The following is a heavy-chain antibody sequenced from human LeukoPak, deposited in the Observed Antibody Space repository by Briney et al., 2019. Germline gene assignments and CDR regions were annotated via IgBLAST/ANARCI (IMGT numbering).Heavy chain of an antibody. CDR2: IKQDGSEK. D-gene: IGHD3-22*01. CDR3: ARESSGYYLTNAFDI. V-gene: IGHV3-7*01. J-gene: IGHJ3*02. CDR1: GFTFSSYW. Sequence: PGGSLRLSCAASGFTFSSYWMSWVRQAPGKGLEWVANIKQDGSEKYYVDSVKGRFTISRDNAKNLLYLQMNSLRAEDTAVYYCARESSGYYLTNAFDIWGQGTMVTVSS.